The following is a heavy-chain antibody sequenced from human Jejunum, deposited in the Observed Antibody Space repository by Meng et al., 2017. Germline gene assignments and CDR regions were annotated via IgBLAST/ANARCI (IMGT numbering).Heavy chain of an antibody. CDR1: GYTFTGHD. D-gene: IGHD2-2*01. J-gene: IGHJ4*02. Sequence: VQFGPGVKKPGVSVKVSCNVSGYTFTGHDKHWVRHGPEQGLGWVGRMEPNSGGTNYAQKFRGRVSMTREKSNSTVYIELRSLRSDDTAVKYCGTVGIGSIRISCNGYWGQGTLVTVSS. CDR2: MEPNSGGT. CDR3: GTVGIGSIRISCNGY. V-gene: IGHV1-2*06.